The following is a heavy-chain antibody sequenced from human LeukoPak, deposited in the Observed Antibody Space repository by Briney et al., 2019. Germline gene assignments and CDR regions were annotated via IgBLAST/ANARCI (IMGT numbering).Heavy chain of an antibody. J-gene: IGHJ4*02. V-gene: IGHV3-23*01. CDR3: ARSAVGTSCCTAVDY. D-gene: IGHD1-26*01. Sequence: GGSLRLSCAASGFTFSTCAMTWVRQAPGKGLEWVSGISTSGDRTYYADSVKGRFTISRDNSKNTLYLQMNSPRAEDTAEYYCARSAVGTSCCTAVDYWGQGTLVTVSS. CDR2: ISTSGDRT. CDR1: GFTFSTCA.